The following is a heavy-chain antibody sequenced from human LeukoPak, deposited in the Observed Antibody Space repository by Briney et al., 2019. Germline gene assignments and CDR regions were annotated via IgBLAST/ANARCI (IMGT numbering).Heavy chain of an antibody. V-gene: IGHV1-69*06. CDR3: ARDEVYCTAAGCYRQLLDF. CDR1: RETFSSYA. J-gene: IGHJ4*02. Sequence: ASVKVSCKASRETFSSYAISWVRQAPGQGLEWMGGIIPVFGTTSYAQKSQDRITITADKTTYTAFMELSSLRAEDTAVYYCARDEVYCTAAGCYRQLLDFWGQGTLVTVSS. CDR2: IIPVFGTT. D-gene: IGHD2-15*01.